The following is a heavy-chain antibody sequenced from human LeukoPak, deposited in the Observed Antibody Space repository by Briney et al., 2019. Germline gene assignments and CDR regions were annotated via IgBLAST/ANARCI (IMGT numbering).Heavy chain of an antibody. V-gene: IGHV3-48*04. J-gene: IGHJ4*02. Sequence: GGSLRLSCAASGFTFSSYSMNWVRQAPGKGLEWVSYISSSSSAIYYADSVKGRFTTSRDNAKNSLYLQMNSLRAEDTAVYYCARGKPGLDYWGQGTLVTVSS. CDR2: ISSSSSAI. D-gene: IGHD1-14*01. CDR3: ARGKPGLDY. CDR1: GFTFSSYS.